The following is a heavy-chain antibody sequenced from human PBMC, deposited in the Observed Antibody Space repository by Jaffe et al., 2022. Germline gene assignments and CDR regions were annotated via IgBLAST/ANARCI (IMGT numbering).Heavy chain of an antibody. V-gene: IGHV4-34*01. CDR2: INHSGST. CDR3: ARAGNVVRLPDIAVAGTNYMDV. D-gene: IGHD6-19*01. J-gene: IGHJ6*03. Sequence: QVQLQQWGAGLLKPSETLSLTCAVYGGSFSGYYWSWIRQPPGKGLEWIGEINHSGSTNYNPSLKSRVTISVDTSKNQFSLKLSSVTAADTAVYYCARAGNVVRLPDIAVAGTNYMDVWGKGTTVTVSS. CDR1: GGSFSGYY.